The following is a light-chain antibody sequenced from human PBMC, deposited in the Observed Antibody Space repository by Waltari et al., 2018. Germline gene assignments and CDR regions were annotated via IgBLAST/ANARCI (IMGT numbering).Light chain of an antibody. Sequence: QSALTQPASVSGSPGQSITISCTGSSSDVGAYNYCSWYQLHPGDAPKLMIYDVSDRPSGVSNRFSGSKSGNTASLTISGLQAEDEADYYCSSYTSSSTLVVFGGGTKLTVL. CDR3: SSYTSSSTLVV. CDR1: SSDVGAYNY. CDR2: DVS. J-gene: IGLJ3*02. V-gene: IGLV2-14*03.